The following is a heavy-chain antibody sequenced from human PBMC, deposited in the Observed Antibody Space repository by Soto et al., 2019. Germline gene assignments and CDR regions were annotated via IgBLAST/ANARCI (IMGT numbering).Heavy chain of an antibody. Sequence: EVQLVESGGGLVQPGGSVRLSCAASGFTFSTYSMNWVRQAPGKGLEWVSFISSSGGTIYYADSVKGRFTISRDNAKNSQYQQMNSLSDADTAVYYCARLSVRYCSGGSCSQLDYWGQGTLVTVSS. CDR3: ARLSVRYCSGGSCSQLDY. D-gene: IGHD2-15*01. CDR1: GFTFSTYS. CDR2: ISSSGGTI. J-gene: IGHJ4*02. V-gene: IGHV3-48*02.